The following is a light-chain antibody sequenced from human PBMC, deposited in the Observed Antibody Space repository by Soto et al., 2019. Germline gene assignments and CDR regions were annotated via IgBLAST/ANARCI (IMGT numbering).Light chain of an antibody. CDR1: QSVSSY. CDR3: HQHSNWPPIT. V-gene: IGKV3-11*01. CDR2: DAS. Sequence: EIVLTQSPATLSLSPGERATLSCRASQSVSSYLAWYQQKPGQAPRLLIYDASNRATGIPARFSGSGSGTDFTLTISSLEPEDFAVYYCHQHSNWPPITFGQGTRLEMK. J-gene: IGKJ5*01.